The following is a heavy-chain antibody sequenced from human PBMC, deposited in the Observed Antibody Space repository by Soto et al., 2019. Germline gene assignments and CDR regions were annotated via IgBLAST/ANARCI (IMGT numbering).Heavy chain of an antibody. CDR2: INPSGGST. D-gene: IGHD3-10*01. CDR1: GYTFTSYY. CDR3: ARDLLLLWFGEFSYYYYYYGMDV. J-gene: IGHJ6*02. V-gene: IGHV1-46*01. Sequence: ASVKVSCKASGYTFTSYYMHWVRQAPGQGLEWMGIINPSGGSTSYAQKLQGRVTMTRDTSTSTVYMELSSLRSEDTAVYYCARDLLLLWFGEFSYYYYYYGMDVWGQGTTVTVSS.